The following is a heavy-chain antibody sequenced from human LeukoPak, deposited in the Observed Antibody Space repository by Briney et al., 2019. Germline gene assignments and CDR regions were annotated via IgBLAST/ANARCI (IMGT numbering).Heavy chain of an antibody. V-gene: IGHV4-34*01. CDR2: INHSGST. CDR3: ARGSCSGGSCYVHRPYGWFDP. J-gene: IGHJ5*02. CDR1: GGSFSGHY. Sequence: PSETLSLICAVYGGSFSGHYWSWIRQPPGKGLEWIGEINHSGSTNYNPSLKSRVTISVDTSKNQFSLKLSSVTAADTAVYYCARGSCSGGSCYVHRPYGWFDPWGQGTLVTVSS. D-gene: IGHD2-15*01.